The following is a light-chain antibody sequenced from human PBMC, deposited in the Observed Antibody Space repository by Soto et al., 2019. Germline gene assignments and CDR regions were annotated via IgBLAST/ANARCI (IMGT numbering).Light chain of an antibody. V-gene: IGKV2-28*01. J-gene: IGKJ2*01. CDR2: LGS. Sequence: DIVMTQSSLSLPVTPGEPASISCRSSQSLLHRNGYNYLDWYLQKPGQSPQLLVYLGSNRASGVPDRFSGSGSGTDFALKISRVEAEDVGVYYCMQSLQTPYTFGQGTKLEIK. CDR3: MQSLQTPYT. CDR1: QSLLHRNGYNY.